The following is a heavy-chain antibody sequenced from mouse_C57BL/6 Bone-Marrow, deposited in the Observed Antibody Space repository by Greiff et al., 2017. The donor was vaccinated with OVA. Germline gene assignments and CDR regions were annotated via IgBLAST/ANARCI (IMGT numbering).Heavy chain of an antibody. CDR2: IYPGDGDT. CDR1: GYAFSSYW. D-gene: IGHD1-1*01. CDR3: ARSGVYYYGSNY. J-gene: IGHJ2*01. V-gene: IGHV1-80*01. Sequence: QVQLQQSGAELVKPGASVKISCKASGYAFSSYWMNWVKQRPGKGLEWIGQIYPGDGDTNYNGKFKGKATLTADKSSSTAYMQLSSLTSEDYAVYFCARSGVYYYGSNYWGQGTTLTVSS.